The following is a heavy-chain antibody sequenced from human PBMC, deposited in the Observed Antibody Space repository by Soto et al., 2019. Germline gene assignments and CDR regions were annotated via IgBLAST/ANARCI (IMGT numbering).Heavy chain of an antibody. D-gene: IGHD3-16*02. CDR1: GVSISSYF. J-gene: IGHJ4*02. CDR3: ARIGGYHGPLDY. Sequence: LSLTCTVSGVSISSYFWSWIRQPPGRGLEWIGYTYHKGSTNYSPSLKSRVAISLDTSENQFSLKVNSVTAADTAVYYCARIGGYHGPLDYWGQGTPVTVSS. CDR2: TYHKGST. V-gene: IGHV4-59*01.